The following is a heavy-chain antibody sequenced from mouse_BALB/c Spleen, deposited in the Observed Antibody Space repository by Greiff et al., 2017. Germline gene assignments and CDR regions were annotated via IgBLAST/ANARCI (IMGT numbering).Heavy chain of an antibody. D-gene: IGHD2-4*01. CDR3: ARGNYDYPFYAMDY. CDR1: GFTFSDFY. Sequence: EVKLQESGGGLVQPGGSLRLSCATSGFTFSDFYMEWVRQPPGKRLEWIAASRNKANDYTTEYSASVKGRFIVSRDTSQSILYLQMNALRAEDTAIYYCARGNYDYPFYAMDYWGQGTSVTVSS. CDR2: SRNKANDYTT. J-gene: IGHJ4*01. V-gene: IGHV7-1*02.